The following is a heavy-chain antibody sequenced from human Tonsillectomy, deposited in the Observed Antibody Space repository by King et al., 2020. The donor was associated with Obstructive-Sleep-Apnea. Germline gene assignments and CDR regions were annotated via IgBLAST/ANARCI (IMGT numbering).Heavy chain of an antibody. V-gene: IGHV3-13*05. CDR2: IGTAGDP. D-gene: IGHD2-15*01. CDR1: GFTFSSYD. J-gene: IGHJ2*01. Sequence: VQLVESGGGLVQPGGSLRLSCAASGFTFSSYDMHWVRQATGKGLEWVSAIGTAGDPYYPGSVKGRFTISRENAKNSLYLQMNSLRAGDTAVYYCARGGYCSGGSCYCGRVTGYFDLWGRGTLVTVSS. CDR3: ARGGYCSGGSCYCGRVTGYFDL.